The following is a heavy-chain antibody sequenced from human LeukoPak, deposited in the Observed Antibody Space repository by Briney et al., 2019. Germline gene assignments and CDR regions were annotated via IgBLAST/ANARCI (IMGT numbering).Heavy chain of an antibody. Sequence: GGSLRLSCAASGFTFSSYSMNWVRQAPGKGLEWVSSISSSSSYIYYADSVKGRFTISRDNAKNSLYLQMNSLRAEDTAVYYCANVRWGPRHDAFDIWGQGTMVTVSS. J-gene: IGHJ3*02. D-gene: IGHD5-24*01. V-gene: IGHV3-21*04. CDR2: ISSSSSYI. CDR3: ANVRWGPRHDAFDI. CDR1: GFTFSSYS.